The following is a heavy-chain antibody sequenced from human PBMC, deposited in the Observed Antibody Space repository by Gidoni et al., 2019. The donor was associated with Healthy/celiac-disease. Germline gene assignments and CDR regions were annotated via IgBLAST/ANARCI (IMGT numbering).Heavy chain of an antibody. Sequence: KPSQTLSLTCTVSGGSISSGGYYWSWIRQHPGKGLEWIGYIYYSGSTYYNPSLKSRVTISVDTSKNQFSLKLSSVTAADTAVYYCAREPLEYSSGWYLDWGQGTLVTVSS. CDR1: GGSISSGGYY. D-gene: IGHD6-19*01. V-gene: IGHV4-31*03. CDR3: AREPLEYSSGWYLD. J-gene: IGHJ4*02. CDR2: IYYSGST.